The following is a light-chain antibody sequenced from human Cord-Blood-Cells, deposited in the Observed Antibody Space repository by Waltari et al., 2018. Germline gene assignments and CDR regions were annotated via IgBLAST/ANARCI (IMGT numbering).Light chain of an antibody. V-gene: IGKV3-11*01. CDR1: QSVSSY. CDR3: QQRSHCPPT. Sequence: EIVLTQSPATLSLSPGERATLCCRASQSVSSYLAWYQQKPGQAPRLLIYDASNMATGIPARFSGRGSATDFTSTISSLEPEDFAADCCQQRSHCPPTFGQGTKVEIK. CDR2: DAS. J-gene: IGKJ1*01.